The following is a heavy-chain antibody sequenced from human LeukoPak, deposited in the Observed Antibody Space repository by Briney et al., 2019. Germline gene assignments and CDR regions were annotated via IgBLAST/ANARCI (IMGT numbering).Heavy chain of an antibody. Sequence: VGSLRVSCEASGFTFSSYGMHWVRQAPGKGLEWVAVISYVVSKKYYADSVKGRFTISRDNSKNTLYLQMNSLRAEGTAVYYCAGVTDGYWGQGTLVTVSS. J-gene: IGHJ4*02. CDR2: ISYVVSKK. D-gene: IGHD5-18*01. V-gene: IGHV3-30*03. CDR3: AGVTDGY. CDR1: GFTFSSYG.